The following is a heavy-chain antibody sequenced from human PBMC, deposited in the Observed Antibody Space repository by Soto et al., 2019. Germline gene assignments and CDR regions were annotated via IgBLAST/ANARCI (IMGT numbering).Heavy chain of an antibody. Sequence: RRLSCAASGFTFSSYAMHWVRQAPGKGLEWVAVISYDGSNKYYADSVKGRFTISRDNSKNTLYLQMNSLRAEDTAVYYCARGPNSSGWRYFDYWGQGTLVTVSS. J-gene: IGHJ4*02. CDR3: ARGPNSSGWRYFDY. CDR2: ISYDGSNK. V-gene: IGHV3-30-3*01. CDR1: GFTFSSYA. D-gene: IGHD6-19*01.